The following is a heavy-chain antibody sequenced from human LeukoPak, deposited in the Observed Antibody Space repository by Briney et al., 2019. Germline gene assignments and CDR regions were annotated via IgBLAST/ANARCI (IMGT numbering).Heavy chain of an antibody. Sequence: GGSLRLSCAASGFTFSSYAMSWVRQAPGKGLEWVSVFSASGGSTYYADSVKGRFTISRDNSKNTLYLQMNSLRVEDTAVYYCAPDLRGAAWSLDYWGQGTLVTVSS. J-gene: IGHJ4*02. V-gene: IGHV3-23*01. CDR3: APDLRGAAWSLDY. CDR2: FSASGGST. D-gene: IGHD2-15*01. CDR1: GFTFSSYA.